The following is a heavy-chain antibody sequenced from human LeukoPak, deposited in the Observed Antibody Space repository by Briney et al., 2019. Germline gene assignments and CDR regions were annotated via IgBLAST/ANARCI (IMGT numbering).Heavy chain of an antibody. V-gene: IGHV3-23*01. D-gene: IGHD1-26*01. CDR3: AKVPRVGATFYDY. CDR1: GFTFSSYG. J-gene: IGHJ4*02. Sequence: GGSLRLSCAASGFTFSSYGMTWVRQAPGKGLEWVSSISDNGGSTFYADSVKGRFTISRDNSKNTLYLQMNSLRAEDTAVYYCAKVPRVGATFYDYWGQGTLVTVSS. CDR2: ISDNGGST.